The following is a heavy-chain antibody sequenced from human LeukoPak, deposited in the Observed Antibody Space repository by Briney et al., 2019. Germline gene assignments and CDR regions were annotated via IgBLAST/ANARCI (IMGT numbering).Heavy chain of an antibody. D-gene: IGHD1-14*01. CDR1: GFTFSDYC. CDR2: ISTSSGYT. V-gene: IGHV3-11*03. CDR3: ARRITGGTPEY. J-gene: IGHJ4*02. Sequence: GGSLRRSCAAPGFTFSDYCMSWIRQAPWKGLEWVSYISTSSGYTNYADSVKGRFTISRDNAKNSLYLQMNSLRAEDTARYYCARRITGGTPEYWGQGTLVIVSS.